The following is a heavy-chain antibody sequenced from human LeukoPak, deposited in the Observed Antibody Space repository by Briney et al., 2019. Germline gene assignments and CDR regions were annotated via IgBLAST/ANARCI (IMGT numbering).Heavy chain of an antibody. CDR2: IIPIFGTA. D-gene: IGHD2-15*01. CDR3: ARSVATNLRYCSGGSCYLLRD. Sequence: SVKVSCKASGGTFDSSPITWVRQAPGQGLEWMGGIIPIFGTANYAQKFQGRVTITTDESTSTAYMELSSLRSEDTAVYYCARSVATNLRYCSGGSCYLLRDWGQGTLVTVSS. CDR1: GGTFDSSP. J-gene: IGHJ4*02. V-gene: IGHV1-69*05.